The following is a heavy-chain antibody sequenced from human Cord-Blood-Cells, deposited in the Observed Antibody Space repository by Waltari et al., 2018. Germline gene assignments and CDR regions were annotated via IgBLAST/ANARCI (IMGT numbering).Heavy chain of an antibody. J-gene: IGHJ4*02. CDR1: GGSISSYY. Sequence: QVQLQESGPGLVKPSETLSLTCTAPGGSISSYYWSWTRQPPGQGLEWIGYIYYSGSTNYNPSLKSRVTISVDTSKNQFSLKLSSVTAADTAVYYCARLGWNTYDSSGYYYFDYWGQGTLVTVSS. D-gene: IGHD3-22*01. CDR3: ARLGWNTYDSSGYYYFDY. CDR2: IYYSGST. V-gene: IGHV4-59*08.